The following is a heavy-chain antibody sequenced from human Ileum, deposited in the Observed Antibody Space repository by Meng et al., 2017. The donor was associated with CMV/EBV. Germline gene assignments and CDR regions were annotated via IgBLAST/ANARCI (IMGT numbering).Heavy chain of an antibody. CDR3: AKDMTFDP. Sequence: EVQLSEPGGGLVQPGGSLRLSCAASGMIFDNYAMSWVRQAPGKGLEWVSSISGSGITTYYADSVRGRFTISRDNSKNTLFLQMNSLRVDDTAIYYCAKDMTFDPWGQGTLVTVSS. V-gene: IGHV3-23*01. J-gene: IGHJ5*02. D-gene: IGHD3-16*01. CDR1: GMIFDNYA. CDR2: ISGSGITT.